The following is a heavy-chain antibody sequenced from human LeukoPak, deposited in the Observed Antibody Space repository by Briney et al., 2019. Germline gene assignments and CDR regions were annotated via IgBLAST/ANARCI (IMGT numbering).Heavy chain of an antibody. CDR2: FSGSGAST. CDR1: GFTFSSYW. V-gene: IGHV3-23*01. J-gene: IGHJ4*02. Sequence: GGSLRLSCAASGFTFSSYWMSWVRQAPGKGLEWVSAFSGSGASTYYADSVKGRFTISRDNSKNTLYLQMNSLRAEDTAVYYCASMVRGVAIFGYWGQGTLVTVSS. CDR3: ASMVRGVAIFGY. D-gene: IGHD3-10*01.